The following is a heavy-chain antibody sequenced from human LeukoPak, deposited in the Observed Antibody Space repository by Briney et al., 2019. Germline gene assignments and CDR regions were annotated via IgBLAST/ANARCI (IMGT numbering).Heavy chain of an antibody. J-gene: IGHJ4*02. D-gene: IGHD5-18*01. CDR1: GYTFTSYG. CDR3: ARGQLWLLSPHFDY. V-gene: IGHV1-18*04. Sequence: ASVEVSCKASGYTFTSYGISWVRQAPEQGLEWMGWISAYNGNTNYAQKLQGRVTMTTDTSTSTAYMELRSLRSDDTAVYYCARGQLWLLSPHFDYWGQGTLVTVSS. CDR2: ISAYNGNT.